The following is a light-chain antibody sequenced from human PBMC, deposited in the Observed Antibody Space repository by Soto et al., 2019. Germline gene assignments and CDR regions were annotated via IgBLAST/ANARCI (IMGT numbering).Light chain of an antibody. CDR3: QQYDSYSLA. CDR2: FAS. J-gene: IGKJ4*02. Sequence: QTTQPPSPLLVSLGGTVSNSRRASQSISSWLAWYQQKPEKAPKFLIYFASSLQDWVPSRFGGSGSGTEFTLTISSLQPDDFATYYCQQYDSYSLAFGGGTKVDIK. V-gene: IGKV1-5*01. CDR1: QSISSW.